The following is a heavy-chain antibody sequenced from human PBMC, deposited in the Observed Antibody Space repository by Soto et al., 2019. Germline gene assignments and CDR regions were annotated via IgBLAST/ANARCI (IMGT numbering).Heavy chain of an antibody. CDR3: AGASGWKFDY. CDR2: VDADGSGT. Sequence: GGSLRLSCAASGFSFSSYGMHWVRQAPGTGLVWVSRVDADGSGTTYAGSVKGRFSISRDNAKNTVSLQMNNLRAGDTAVYYCAGASGWKFDYWGLGVLVTVSS. J-gene: IGHJ4*02. V-gene: IGHV3-74*01. D-gene: IGHD1-1*01. CDR1: GFSFSSYG.